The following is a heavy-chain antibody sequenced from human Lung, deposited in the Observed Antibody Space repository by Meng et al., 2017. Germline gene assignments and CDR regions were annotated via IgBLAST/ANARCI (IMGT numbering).Heavy chain of an antibody. J-gene: IGHJ2*01. V-gene: IGHV4-34*01. Sequence: LQQWGAGLLNPPETLARTCAVYGGSFSGYYWSWIRQPPGKGLEWIGEINHSGSTNYNPSLKSRVTISVDTSKNQFSLKLSSVTAADTAVYYCARPKQANWYFDLWGRGTLVTVSS. CDR1: GGSFSGYY. CDR2: INHSGST. D-gene: IGHD1/OR15-1a*01. CDR3: ARPKQANWYFDL.